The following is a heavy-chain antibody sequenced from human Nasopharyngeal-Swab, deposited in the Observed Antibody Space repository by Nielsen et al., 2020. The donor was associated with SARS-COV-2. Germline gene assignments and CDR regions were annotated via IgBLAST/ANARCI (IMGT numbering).Heavy chain of an antibody. CDR3: AGIHSSASIDF. V-gene: IGHV4-39*02. CDR2: LFYSGTT. J-gene: IGHJ4*02. CDR1: SGSIRTTSYY. Sequence: SETLSLTCTVSSGSIRTTSYYWVWLRPPPGKGLEWIGSLFYSGTTYYNASLKSRVTISVDTSKNHFSLKLSSVTAADTAVYFCAGIHSSASIDFWGQGTLVTVSS. D-gene: IGHD6-19*01.